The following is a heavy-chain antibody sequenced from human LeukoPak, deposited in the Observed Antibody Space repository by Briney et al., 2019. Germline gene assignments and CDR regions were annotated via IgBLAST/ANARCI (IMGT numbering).Heavy chain of an antibody. Sequence: SETLSPTCTVSGGSISSGDYYWSWIRQPPGKGLEWIGYIYYSGSTYYNPSLKSRVTISVDTSKNQFSLKLSSVTAADTAVYYCARDVKDYGDYVFAFDIWGQGTMVTVSS. V-gene: IGHV4-30-4*01. CDR1: GGSISSGDYY. J-gene: IGHJ3*02. CDR3: ARDVKDYGDYVFAFDI. D-gene: IGHD4-17*01. CDR2: IYYSGST.